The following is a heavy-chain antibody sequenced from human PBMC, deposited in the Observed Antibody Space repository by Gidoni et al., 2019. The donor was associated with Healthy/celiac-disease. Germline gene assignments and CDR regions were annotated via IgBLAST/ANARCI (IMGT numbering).Heavy chain of an antibody. CDR3: ARDRNDYGGNPGWY. D-gene: IGHD4-17*01. Sequence: QLQLVESGGGLVQPARFLRLSCAASVFSFSSYGMHWVRQAPGKGLEWVAVIWYDGSNKYYADSVKGRVTISRDNSKNTLYLQMNSLRAEDTAVYYCARDRNDYGGNPGWYWGQGTLVTVSS. CDR2: IWYDGSNK. V-gene: IGHV3-33*01. J-gene: IGHJ4*02. CDR1: VFSFSSYG.